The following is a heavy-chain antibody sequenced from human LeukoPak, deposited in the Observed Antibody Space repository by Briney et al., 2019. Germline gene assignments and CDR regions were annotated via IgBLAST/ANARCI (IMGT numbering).Heavy chain of an antibody. J-gene: IGHJ4*02. CDR2: IYYSGST. D-gene: IGHD2-15*01. CDR1: GGSISSSSYY. V-gene: IGHV4-39*01. CDR3: ARQKSGGSCYSDY. Sequence: SETPSLTCTVSGGSISSSSYYWGWIRQPPGKGLEWIGSIYYSGSTYYTPSLKSRVTISVDTSKNQFSLKLSSVTAADTAVYYCARQKSGGSCYSDYWGQGTLVTVSS.